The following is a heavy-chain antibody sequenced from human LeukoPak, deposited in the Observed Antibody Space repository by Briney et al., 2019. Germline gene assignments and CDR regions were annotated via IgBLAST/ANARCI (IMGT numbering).Heavy chain of an antibody. D-gene: IGHD5-12*01. CDR2: ISGSGGST. V-gene: IGHV3-23*01. CDR1: GFTFSSYA. Sequence: GGSLRLSCAASGFTFSSYAMSWVRQAPGKGLEWVSAISGSGGSTYYADSVKGRFTISRDNSKNTQDLQMSSLRAEDTAIYYCARDQLAYSGYDTLFAYWGQGTLVTVSS. CDR3: ARDQLAYSGYDTLFAY. J-gene: IGHJ4*02.